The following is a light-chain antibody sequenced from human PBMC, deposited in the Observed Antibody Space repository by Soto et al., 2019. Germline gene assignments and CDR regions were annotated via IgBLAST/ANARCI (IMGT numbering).Light chain of an antibody. CDR2: DVS. J-gene: IGLJ3*02. CDR1: SSDVGGYNY. V-gene: IGLV2-14*01. Sequence: QSALTQPASVSGSPGQSITISCTGTSSDVGGYNYVSWYQQHPGRAPKLMIYDVSYRPSGVSNRFSGSKSGNTASLTISGLQAEDEADYYCSLYTSSSTWVFGGGTKLTVL. CDR3: SLYTSSSTWV.